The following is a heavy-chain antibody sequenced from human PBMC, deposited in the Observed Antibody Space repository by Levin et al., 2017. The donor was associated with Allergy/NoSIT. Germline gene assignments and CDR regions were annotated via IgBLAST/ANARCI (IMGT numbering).Heavy chain of an antibody. D-gene: IGHD6-19*01. CDR3: ARIIAVAGTDGFDP. CDR2: ISSSGSSI. CDR1: GFTFSDYY. Sequence: LSLTCAASGFTFSDYYMSWIRQAPGKGLEWVSYISSSGSSIYYADSVKGRFTISRDNAKNSLYLQMNSLRADDTAVYYCARIIAVAGTDGFDPWGQGTLVTVSS. J-gene: IGHJ5*02. V-gene: IGHV3-11*01.